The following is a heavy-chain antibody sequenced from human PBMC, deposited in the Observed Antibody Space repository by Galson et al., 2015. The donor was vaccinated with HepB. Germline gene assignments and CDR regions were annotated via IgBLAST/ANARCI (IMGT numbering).Heavy chain of an antibody. CDR3: ARGVATSSSPRPEFDP. D-gene: IGHD6-6*01. CDR1: GGTFSSYA. V-gene: IGHV1-69*13. CDR2: IIPIFGTA. J-gene: IGHJ5*02. Sequence: SVKVSCKASGGTFSSYAISWVRQAPGQGLEWMGGIIPIFGTANYAQKFQGGVTITADESTSTAYMEMSSLRSEDTAVYYCARGVATSSSPRPEFDPWGQGTLVTVSS.